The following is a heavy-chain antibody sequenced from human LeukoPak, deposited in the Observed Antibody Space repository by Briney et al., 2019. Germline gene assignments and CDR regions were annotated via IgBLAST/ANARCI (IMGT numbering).Heavy chain of an antibody. CDR2: ISYDGSNK. D-gene: IGHD3-16*01. CDR1: GLTFSRYC. V-gene: IGHV3-30*03. CDR3: ARGRENYGTMDV. Sequence: PGGSVTLSRAPSGLTFSRYCMHWVSQAASKGREWVAFISYDGSNKYYADSVKGRFTISRENAKNSFYLQMNSLRAGAAAVYYCARGRENYGTMDVWGKGTTVTISS. J-gene: IGHJ6*03.